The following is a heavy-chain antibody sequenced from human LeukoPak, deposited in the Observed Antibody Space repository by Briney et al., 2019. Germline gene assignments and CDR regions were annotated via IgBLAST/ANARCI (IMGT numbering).Heavy chain of an antibody. CDR2: ISGRGGST. J-gene: IGHJ5*02. V-gene: IGHV3-23*01. D-gene: IGHD2-2*01. CDR1: GFTFSSYA. CDR3: AKTPFHTIVPAGIGWFDP. Sequence: AGGSLRLSCAASGFTFSSYAMSWVRQAPGKGLEWVSAISGRGGSTYYAASVKGRFTISRDNSKNTLYLQMNSLRAEDTAVYYCAKTPFHTIVPAGIGWFDPWGQGTLVTVSS.